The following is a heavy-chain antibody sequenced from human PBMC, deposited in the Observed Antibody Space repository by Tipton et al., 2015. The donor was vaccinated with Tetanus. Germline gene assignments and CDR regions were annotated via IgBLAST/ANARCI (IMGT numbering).Heavy chain of an antibody. CDR3: DRDRGYCSDGSCYSQILEDY. CDR2: INHSGST. Sequence: TLSLTCAVYGGSFSGYYWSWIRQPPGKGLEWIGEINHSGSTNYNPSLKSRVTISVDTSKNQFSLKLSSVTAADTAVYYCDRDRGYCSDGSCYSQILEDYWDQGTLVTVSS. V-gene: IGHV4-34*01. CDR1: GGSFSGYY. D-gene: IGHD2-15*01. J-gene: IGHJ4*02.